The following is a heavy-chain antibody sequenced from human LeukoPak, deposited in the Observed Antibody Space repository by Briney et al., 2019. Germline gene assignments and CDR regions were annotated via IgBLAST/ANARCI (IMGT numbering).Heavy chain of an antibody. D-gene: IGHD3-22*01. CDR1: GYSFTSYW. J-gene: IGHJ4*02. Sequence: PGESLKISCKGSGYSFTSYWIGWVRQMPGKGLEWLVVIYPGDSDIRYSPSFEGHVIISADKSISTAYLQWSSLKASDTAMYYCARSLMSESSGYFYWGQGTLVTVSS. CDR2: IYPGDSDI. V-gene: IGHV5-51*01. CDR3: ARSLMSESSGYFY.